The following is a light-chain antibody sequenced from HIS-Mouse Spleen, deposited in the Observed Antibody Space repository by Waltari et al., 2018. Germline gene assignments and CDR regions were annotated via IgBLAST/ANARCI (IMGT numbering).Light chain of an antibody. CDR2: DVS. V-gene: IGLV2-14*03. J-gene: IGLJ1*01. CDR1: SSDVGGYNY. CDR3: SSYTSSSTYV. Sequence: QSALTQPASVSGSPGQSITISCTGTSSDVGGYNYVSWYQQHPGKAHKLMIYDVSNRPSGVSNRCSGSKSGNTASLTISGLQAEDEADYYCSSYTSSSTYVFGTGTKVTVL.